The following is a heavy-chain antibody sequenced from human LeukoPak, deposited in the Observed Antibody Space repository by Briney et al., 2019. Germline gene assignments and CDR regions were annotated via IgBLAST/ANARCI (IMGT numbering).Heavy chain of an antibody. CDR1: GFAFSSYA. J-gene: IGHJ4*02. V-gene: IGHV3-23*01. Sequence: GGSLRLSCAASGFAFSSYAMSWVRQAPGKGLEWVSAISGSGGSTYYADSVKGRFTISRDNSKNTLYLQMNSLRAEDTAVYYCAKRANFWSGYHYFDYWGQGTLVTVSS. CDR2: ISGSGGST. CDR3: AKRANFWSGYHYFDY. D-gene: IGHD3-3*01.